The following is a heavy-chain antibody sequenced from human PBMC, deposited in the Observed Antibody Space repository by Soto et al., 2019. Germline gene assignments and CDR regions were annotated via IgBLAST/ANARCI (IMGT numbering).Heavy chain of an antibody. CDR1: GLTFSDYW. V-gene: IGHV3-7*03. J-gene: IGHJ4*02. Sequence: PGGSLRLSCAASGLTFSDYWMSWVRQAPGKGPEWVANIKFDGSVKQYVDSVRGRFTISRDNSKNSLFLQMNSLAAADTAVYYCVKDGGYCSSSSCYAPRNHYFDSWGQGTLVTVSS. D-gene: IGHD2-2*01. CDR3: VKDGGYCSSSSCYAPRNHYFDS. CDR2: IKFDGSVK.